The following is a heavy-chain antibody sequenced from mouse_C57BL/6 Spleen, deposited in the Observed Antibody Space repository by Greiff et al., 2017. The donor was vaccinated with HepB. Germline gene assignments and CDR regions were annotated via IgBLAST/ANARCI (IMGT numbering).Heavy chain of an antibody. V-gene: IGHV1-55*01. CDR1: GYTFTSYW. CDR3: ARAGNWDLAY. CDR2: IYPGSGST. Sequence: QVQLQQPGAELVKPGASVKMSCKASGYTFTSYWITWVKRRPGQGLEWIGDIYPGSGSTNYNQKFKRKATLTIDTSTSNAYMQLSSLTSEDSAVYYCARAGNWDLAYWGQGTMVTVSA. J-gene: IGHJ3*01. D-gene: IGHD4-1*01.